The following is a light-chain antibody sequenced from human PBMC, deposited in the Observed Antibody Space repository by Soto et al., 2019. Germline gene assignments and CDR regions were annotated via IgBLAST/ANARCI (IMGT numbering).Light chain of an antibody. CDR2: DAS. CDR1: QPINTY. V-gene: IGKV3-11*01. J-gene: IGKJ2*01. CDR3: HHRSNWPPEDT. Sequence: EVLLTQSPATLSFTPGESATLSCRASQPINTYLGWYQQKSGQSPRLLIYDASNRAADIPARFSASGFGTDFTLTNSSLKPEDFGTYYCHHRSNWPPEDTFGQGTKLE.